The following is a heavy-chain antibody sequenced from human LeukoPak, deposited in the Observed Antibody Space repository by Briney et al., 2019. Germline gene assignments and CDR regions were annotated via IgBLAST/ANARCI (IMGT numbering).Heavy chain of an antibody. V-gene: IGHV1-69*04. D-gene: IGHD3-16*01. Sequence: SVKVSCRPSGGTFSNSGFSWVRQAPGQGLEWMGRIVPILGIPNYAQKFRGRVTITADKSTNTAYMELSSLRSDDTAMYYCARDFTDDAFDIWGQGTMVTVS. CDR1: GGTFSNSG. CDR2: IVPILGIP. J-gene: IGHJ3*02. CDR3: ARDFTDDAFDI.